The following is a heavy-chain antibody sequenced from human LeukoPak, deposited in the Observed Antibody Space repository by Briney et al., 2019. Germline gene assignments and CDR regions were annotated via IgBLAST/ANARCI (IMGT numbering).Heavy chain of an antibody. CDR1: GFSFSNYA. J-gene: IGHJ6*02. D-gene: IGHD3-16*01. CDR2: ISGGGGAK. CDR3: AKEFGLSRYGLDV. V-gene: IGHV3-23*01. Sequence: GGSLRLSCAASGFSFSNYAMSWVRQAPGKGLEWVSGISGGGGAKYSADPVKGRFTISSDNFKNMLFLQMNSLRAEDTAVYYCAKEFGLSRYGLDVWGQGTTVTVSS.